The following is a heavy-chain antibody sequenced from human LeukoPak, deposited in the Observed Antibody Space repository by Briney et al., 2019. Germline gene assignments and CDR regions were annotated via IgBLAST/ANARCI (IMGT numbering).Heavy chain of an antibody. Sequence: PGGSLRLSCAASGFTFTSYAMRWVRPAPGGGREWVAIICGGGGSTYYADSVKGRFTISRDNSKNTLYLQMNSLRAEDTAVYYCAKEGYYDSSGYYWGQGTLVTVSS. CDR1: GFTFTSYA. CDR3: AKEGYYDSSGYY. CDR2: ICGGGGST. V-gene: IGHV3-23*01. D-gene: IGHD3-22*01. J-gene: IGHJ4*02.